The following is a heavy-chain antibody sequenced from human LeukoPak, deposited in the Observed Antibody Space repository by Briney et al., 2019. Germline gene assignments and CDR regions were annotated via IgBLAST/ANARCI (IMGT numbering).Heavy chain of an antibody. D-gene: IGHD2-15*01. CDR1: GGSISSYY. Sequence: SETLSLTCTVSGGSISSYYWSWIRQPAGKGLEWIGRIYTSGSTNYNPSLKSRVTMSVDTSKNQFSLKLSSVTAADTAVYYCARNDAEGYCSGGSCYGGMDVWGQGTTVTVSS. V-gene: IGHV4-4*07. J-gene: IGHJ6*02. CDR3: ARNDAEGYCSGGSCYGGMDV. CDR2: IYTSGST.